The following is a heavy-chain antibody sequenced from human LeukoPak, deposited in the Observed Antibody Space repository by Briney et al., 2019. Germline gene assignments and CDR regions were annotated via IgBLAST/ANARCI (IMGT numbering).Heavy chain of an antibody. D-gene: IGHD3-10*01. CDR2: IYTSGST. CDR1: GGSISSSSYY. Sequence: SETLSLTCTVSGGSISSSSYYWGWIRQPAGKGLEWIGRIYTSGSTNYNPSLKSRVTMSVDTSKNQFSLKLSSVTAADTAVYYCARVFGDGSGLDYWGQGTLVTVSS. CDR3: ARVFGDGSGLDY. V-gene: IGHV4-61*02. J-gene: IGHJ4*02.